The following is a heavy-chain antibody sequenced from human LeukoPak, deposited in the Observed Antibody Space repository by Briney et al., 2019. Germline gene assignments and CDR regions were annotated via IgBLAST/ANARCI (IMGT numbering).Heavy chain of an antibody. Sequence: SETLSLTCTVSGGSIRSYYWNWIRQPPGKGLEWIGSIYYSGSTYYNPSLKSRVTISVDTSKNQFSLKLSSVTAADTAVYHCARQTTDEYYYYYMDVWGKGTTVTVSS. V-gene: IGHV4-59*05. CDR2: IYYSGST. D-gene: IGHD4-17*01. J-gene: IGHJ6*03. CDR3: ARQTTDEYYYYYMDV. CDR1: GGSIRSYY.